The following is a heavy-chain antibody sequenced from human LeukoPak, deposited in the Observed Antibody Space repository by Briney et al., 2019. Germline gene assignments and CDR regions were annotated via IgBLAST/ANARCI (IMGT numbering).Heavy chain of an antibody. CDR3: ARDSIAVAGTFKVAAFDI. CDR1: GYTFTSYG. J-gene: IGHJ3*02. D-gene: IGHD6-19*01. V-gene: IGHV1-2*02. CDR2: INPNSGGT. Sequence: ASVKVSCKASGYTFTSYGISWVRQAPGQGLEWMGWINPNSGGTNYAQKFQGRVTMTRDTSISTAYMELSRLRSDDTAVYYCARDSIAVAGTFKVAAFDIWGQGTMVTVSS.